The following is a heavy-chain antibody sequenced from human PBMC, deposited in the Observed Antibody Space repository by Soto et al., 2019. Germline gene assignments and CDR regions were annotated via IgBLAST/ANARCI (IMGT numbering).Heavy chain of an antibody. CDR2: IWYDGSNK. Sequence: GGSLRLSCAASGFTFSSYGMHWVRQAPGKGLEWVAVIWYDGSNKYYADSVKGRFTISRDNSKNTLYLQMNSLRAEDTAVYYCARGIAVAAYYFDYWGQGTLVTVSS. J-gene: IGHJ4*02. CDR1: GFTFSSYG. CDR3: ARGIAVAAYYFDY. D-gene: IGHD6-19*01. V-gene: IGHV3-33*01.